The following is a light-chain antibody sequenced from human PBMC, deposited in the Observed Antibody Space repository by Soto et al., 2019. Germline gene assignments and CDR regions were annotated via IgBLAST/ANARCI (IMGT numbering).Light chain of an antibody. CDR3: QTWGTGTVV. CDR1: SGHSSYA. Sequence: QLVLTQSPSASASLGASVKLTCPLSSGHSSYAIAWHQQQPEKGPRYLMRVNSDGRHIKGDGIPDRFAGSSSGAERYLTIFSLQSEDEADYYCQTWGTGTVVFGGRTKVTVL. J-gene: IGLJ2*01. CDR2: VNSDGRH. V-gene: IGLV4-69*01.